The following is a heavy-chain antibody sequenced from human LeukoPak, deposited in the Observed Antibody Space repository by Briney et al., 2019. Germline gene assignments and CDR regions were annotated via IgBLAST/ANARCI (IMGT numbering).Heavy chain of an antibody. J-gene: IGHJ4*02. CDR3: ATGQWERLNY. CDR1: GYTFTGYY. D-gene: IGHD1-26*01. CDR2: INPNSGGT. Sequence: ASVKVSCKASGYTFTGYYMHWVRQAPGQGLEWMGWINPNSGGTNYAQKFQGRVTMTEDTSTDTAYMELSSLRSEDTAVYYCATGQWERLNYWGQGTLVTVSS. V-gene: IGHV1-2*02.